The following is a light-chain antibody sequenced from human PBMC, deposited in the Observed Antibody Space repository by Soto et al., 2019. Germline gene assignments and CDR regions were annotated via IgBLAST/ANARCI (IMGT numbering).Light chain of an antibody. Sequence: QSALTQPASVSGSPGQSITISCTGTRSDFGNYNFVSWYQQHPGKAPKLMIYEGNKRPSGVSNRFFGSKSDNRASLTISGLQADDEADYYCCSYATNSVVFGEGTKLTVL. CDR3: CSYATNSVV. CDR1: RSDFGNYNF. J-gene: IGLJ2*01. V-gene: IGLV2-23*01. CDR2: EGN.